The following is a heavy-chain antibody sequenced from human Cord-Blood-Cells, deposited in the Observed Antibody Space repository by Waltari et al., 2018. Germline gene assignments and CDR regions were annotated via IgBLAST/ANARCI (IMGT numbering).Heavy chain of an antibody. CDR1: GGSFSGYY. J-gene: IGHJ6*02. CDR2: INHSGST. Sequence: QVQLQQWGAGLLKPSETLSLTCAVYGGSFSGYYWSWIRQPPGMGLEWLGEINHSGSTNYNPSLKSRVTISVDTSKNQFSLKLSSVTAADTAVYYCARGGQWLRFGYYYYYGMDVWGQGTTVTVSS. V-gene: IGHV4-34*01. D-gene: IGHD5-12*01. CDR3: ARGGQWLRFGYYYYYGMDV.